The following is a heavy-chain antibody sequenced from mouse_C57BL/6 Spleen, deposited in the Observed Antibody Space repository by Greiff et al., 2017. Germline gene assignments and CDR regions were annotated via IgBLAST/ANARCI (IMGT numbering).Heavy chain of an antibody. Sequence: VQLQQPGAELVKPGASVKLSCKASGYTFTSYWMHWVKQRPGRGLEWIGRIEPNSGGTKYNEKFKSKATLTVDKPSSTAYMQLSSLTSEDSAVYYFARSVFITMSFDYWGQGTTLTVSS. V-gene: IGHV1-72*01. CDR2: IEPNSGGT. J-gene: IGHJ2*01. CDR1: GYTFTSYW. CDR3: ARSVFITMSFDY. D-gene: IGHD1-1*02.